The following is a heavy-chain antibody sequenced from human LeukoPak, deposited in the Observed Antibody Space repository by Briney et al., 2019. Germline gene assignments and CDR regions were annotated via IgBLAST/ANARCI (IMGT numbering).Heavy chain of an antibody. CDR1: GYTFTGYY. D-gene: IGHD3-9*01. CDR3: ARAPYDILTGTNWFDP. J-gene: IGHJ5*02. CDR2: INPNSGGT. V-gene: IGHV1-2*02. Sequence: ASVKVSCKASGYTFTGYYMHWERQAPGQGLEWMGWINPNSGGTNYAQKFQGRVTMTRDTSISTAYMELSRLRSDDTAVYYCARAPYDILTGTNWFDPWGQGTLVTVSS.